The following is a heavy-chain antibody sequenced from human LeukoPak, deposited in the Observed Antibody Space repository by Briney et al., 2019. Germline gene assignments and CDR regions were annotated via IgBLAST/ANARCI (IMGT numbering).Heavy chain of an antibody. Sequence: PGGSLRLSCAASGFTFSSYGMHWVRQAPGKGLEWVAVISYDGSNKYYADSVKGRFTISRDNSKNTLSLQMNSLRAEDTAVYFCAREKGRGVISPYYDYWGQGTLVTVSS. D-gene: IGHD3-10*01. CDR2: ISYDGSNK. CDR1: GFTFSSYG. CDR3: AREKGRGVISPYYDY. J-gene: IGHJ4*02. V-gene: IGHV3-30*03.